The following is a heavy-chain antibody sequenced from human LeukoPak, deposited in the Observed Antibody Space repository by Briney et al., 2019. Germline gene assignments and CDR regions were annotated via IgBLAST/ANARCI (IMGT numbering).Heavy chain of an antibody. CDR2: ISYDGSNK. CDR3: ARARSGWYLGQFDY. J-gene: IGHJ4*02. D-gene: IGHD6-19*01. CDR1: GFTFSSYA. Sequence: GSLRLSCVVSGFTFSSYAMHWVRQAPGKGLEWVAVISYDGSNKYYADSVKARFSISRDNSKNTLYLQMNSLRPEDTAVYYCARARSGWYLGQFDYWGQGALVTVSS. V-gene: IGHV3-30*04.